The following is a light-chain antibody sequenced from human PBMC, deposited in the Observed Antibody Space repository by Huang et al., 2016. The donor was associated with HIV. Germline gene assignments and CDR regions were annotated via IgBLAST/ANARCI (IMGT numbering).Light chain of an antibody. V-gene: IGKV3-11*01. CDR3: QQRNDWPPYT. J-gene: IGKJ2*01. CDR1: QSVTNF. Sequence: EVVLTQSPATLSLSPGERATLSCRASQSVTNFLAWYQQKPGQPPRLLIYGASTRATGIPPRFSGSGSGTDFTLTISSLEPEDFAVYYCQQRNDWPPYTFGQGTRLEIK. CDR2: GAS.